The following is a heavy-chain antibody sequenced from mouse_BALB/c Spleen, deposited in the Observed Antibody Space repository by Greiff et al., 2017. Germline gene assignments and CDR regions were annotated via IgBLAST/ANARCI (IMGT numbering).Heavy chain of an antibody. CDR1: GFTFSSYA. V-gene: IGHV5-9-4*01. J-gene: IGHJ3*01. CDR3: ARQLTEGFAY. CDR2: ISSGGSYT. D-gene: IGHD4-1*01. Sequence: DVMLVESGGGLVKPGGSLKLSCAASGFTFSSYAMYWVRQSPEKRLEWVAEISSGGSYTYYPDTVTGRFTISRDNAKNTLYLEMSSLRSEDTAMYYCARQLTEGFAYGGQGTLVTVSA.